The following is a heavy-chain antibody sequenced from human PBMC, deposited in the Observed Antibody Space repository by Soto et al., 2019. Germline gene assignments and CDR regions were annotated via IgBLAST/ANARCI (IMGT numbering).Heavy chain of an antibody. V-gene: IGHV1-2*02. CDR2: INPKSGGT. D-gene: IGHD1-26*01. CDR3: ARDLAKGGGSAGFDY. CDR1: GYTFTVYY. J-gene: IGHJ4*02. Sequence: ASVKVSCKASGYTFTVYYMHWVRQAPGQGLEWMGWINPKSGGTMYPQKFQGRVTMTWDTSISTAYMALTRLRSDDTAVYYCARDLAKGGGSAGFDYWGQGTLVTVPS.